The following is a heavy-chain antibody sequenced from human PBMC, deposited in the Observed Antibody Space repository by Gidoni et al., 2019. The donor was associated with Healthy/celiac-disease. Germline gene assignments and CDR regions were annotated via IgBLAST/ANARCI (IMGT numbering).Heavy chain of an antibody. CDR3: ASTVTAPYYFDY. CDR2: ISGSGGST. V-gene: IGHV3-23*01. D-gene: IGHD2-21*02. J-gene: IGHJ4*02. Sequence: EVQLLESGGGLVQPGGSLRLSCAASGFTFSSYAMRWVRQAPGKGLEWVSAISGSGGSTYYADSVKGRFTISRDNSKNTLYLQMNSLRAEDTAVYYCASTVTAPYYFDYWGQGTLVTVSS. CDR1: GFTFSSYA.